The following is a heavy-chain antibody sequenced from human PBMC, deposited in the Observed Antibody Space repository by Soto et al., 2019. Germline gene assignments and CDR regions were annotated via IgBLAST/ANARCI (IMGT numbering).Heavy chain of an antibody. D-gene: IGHD2-2*01. Sequence: SETLSLTCTVSGGSISSYYWSWIRQPPGKGLEWIGYIYYSGSTNYNPSLKSRVTISVDTSKNQFSLKLSSVTAADTAVYYCARHEPLGYCCSTSCYAPVPNFDFCAQGNLVTVSS. V-gene: IGHV4-59*08. J-gene: IGHJ4*02. CDR3: ARHEPLGYCCSTSCYAPVPNFDF. CDR1: GGSISSYY. CDR2: IYYSGST.